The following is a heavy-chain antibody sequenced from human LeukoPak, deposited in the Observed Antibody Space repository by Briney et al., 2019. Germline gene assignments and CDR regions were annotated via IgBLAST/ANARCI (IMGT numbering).Heavy chain of an antibody. CDR2: IKSKTDGGTT. Sequence: GGSLRLSCAASGFTFSNAWMSWVRQAPGKGLEWVGRIKSKTDGGTTDYAAPVKGRFTISRDDSKNTLYLQMNSLRADDTAVYYCAMDDFYDSSEFAGYWAQEILVT. V-gene: IGHV3-15*01. CDR3: AMDDFYDSSEFAGY. CDR1: GFTFSNAW. J-gene: IGHJ4*02. D-gene: IGHD3-22*01.